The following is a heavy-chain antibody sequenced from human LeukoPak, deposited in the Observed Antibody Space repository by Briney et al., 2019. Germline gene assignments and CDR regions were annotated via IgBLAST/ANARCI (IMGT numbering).Heavy chain of an antibody. Sequence: PGGSLRLSCAASGFTFSNAWMSWVRQAPGKGLEWVGRIKSKTDGGTTDYAAPVKGRFTISRDDSKNTLYLQMNSLKTEDTAVYYCITKYVTSGWGAVTTSFDPWGQGTLVTVSS. CDR1: GFTFSNAW. D-gene: IGHD4-17*01. CDR2: IKSKTDGGTT. J-gene: IGHJ5*02. CDR3: ITKYVTSGWGAVTTSFDP. V-gene: IGHV3-15*01.